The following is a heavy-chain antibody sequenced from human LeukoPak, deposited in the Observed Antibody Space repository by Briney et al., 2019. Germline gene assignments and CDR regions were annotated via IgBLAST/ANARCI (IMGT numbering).Heavy chain of an antibody. J-gene: IGHJ4*02. Sequence: PSETLSLTCAVYGGSFSGYYWSWIRQPPGKGLEWIGEINHSGSTNYNPSLKSRVTISVDTSKNQFSLKLSSVTAADTAVYYCARTGIAVAGTHDYWGQGTLVTVSS. D-gene: IGHD6-19*01. CDR1: GGSFSGYY. V-gene: IGHV4-34*01. CDR3: ARTGIAVAGTHDY. CDR2: INHSGST.